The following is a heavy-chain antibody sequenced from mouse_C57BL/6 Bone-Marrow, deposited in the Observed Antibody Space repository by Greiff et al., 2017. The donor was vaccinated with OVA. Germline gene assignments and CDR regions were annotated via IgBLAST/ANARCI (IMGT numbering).Heavy chain of an antibody. CDR2: IDPNSGGT. D-gene: IGHD2-12*01. CDR1: GYTFPSYW. V-gene: IGHV1-72*01. Sequence: QVQLKQPGAELVKPGASVKLSCKASGYTFPSYWMHWVKQRPGRGLEWIGRIDPNSGGTKYNEKFKSKATLTVDKPSSTAYMQLSSLTSEDSAVYYCARVPSTIVKTEGYYAMDYWGQGTSVTVSS. J-gene: IGHJ4*01. CDR3: ARVPSTIVKTEGYYAMDY.